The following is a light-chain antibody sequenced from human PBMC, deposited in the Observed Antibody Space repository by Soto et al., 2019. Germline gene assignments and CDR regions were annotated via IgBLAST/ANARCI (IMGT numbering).Light chain of an antibody. Sequence: IVLTQSPGTLSLSPGERATLSCRASQSVSRSHLAWYQQAPGQAPRLLIYGASNRAPGIPDWFSGSGSGTDFTVIISRLEPEDFAGYYCQQYGGSPPTFGGGTKVEIK. V-gene: IGKV3-20*01. CDR3: QQYGGSPPT. CDR1: QSVSRSH. J-gene: IGKJ4*01. CDR2: GAS.